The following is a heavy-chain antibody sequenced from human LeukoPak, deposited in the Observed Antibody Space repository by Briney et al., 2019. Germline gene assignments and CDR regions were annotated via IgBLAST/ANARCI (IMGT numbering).Heavy chain of an antibody. CDR2: ISSSSSYI. CDR3: ARAGPGEILDY. CDR1: GFTFSSYS. Sequence: KTGGSLRLSCAASGFTFSSYSMNWVRQAPGKGLGWVSSISSSSSYIYYADSVKGRFTISRDNAKNSLYLQMNSLRAEDTAVYYCARAGPGEILDYWGQGTLVTVSS. J-gene: IGHJ4*02. D-gene: IGHD7-27*01. V-gene: IGHV3-21*01.